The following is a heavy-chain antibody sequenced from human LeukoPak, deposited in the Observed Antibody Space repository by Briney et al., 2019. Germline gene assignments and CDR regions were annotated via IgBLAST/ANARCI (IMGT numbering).Heavy chain of an antibody. J-gene: IGHJ3*02. CDR3: ARDGGYCSGTSCPIQAFDI. D-gene: IGHD2-2*01. CDR2: ISYDGSNK. V-gene: IGHV3-30*04. CDR1: GFTFSSYA. Sequence: PGGSLRLSCAASGFTFSSYAMHWVRQAPGKGLEWVAVISYDGSNKYYADSVKGRFTISRDNSKNTLYLQMNSLRAEDTAVYYCARDGGYCSGTSCPIQAFDIWGQGTMVTVSS.